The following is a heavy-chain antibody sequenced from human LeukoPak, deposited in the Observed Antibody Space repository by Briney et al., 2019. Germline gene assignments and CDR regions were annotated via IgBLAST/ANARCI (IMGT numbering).Heavy chain of an antibody. CDR1: GASVSSGGYY. CDR2: IYYSGST. CDR3: ATWRGVFD. D-gene: IGHD6-13*01. J-gene: IGHJ4*02. Sequence: NSSQTLSLTCTVSGASVSSGGYYWSWIRQHPGKGLEWIGYIYYSGSTYYNPSLRSRITISVDTSKNQFSLRLSSVTAADTAVYYCATWRGVFDWGQGTLVTVSS. V-gene: IGHV4-31*03.